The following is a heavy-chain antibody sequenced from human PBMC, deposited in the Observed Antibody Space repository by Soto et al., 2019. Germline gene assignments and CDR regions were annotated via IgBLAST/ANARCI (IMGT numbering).Heavy chain of an antibody. J-gene: IGHJ4*02. CDR1: GNSFPSTY. Sequence: QVQLVQSGAEVKKPGASVRISCRASGNSFPSTYVHWVRQAPGQGPEWMGIINPAGGTTYYAQKFQGRLTITSDTSTDTVFMDLNDLTSEDTAVYFCALKVVTYYDNWGQGTLLTVSS. CDR3: ALKVVTYYDN. D-gene: IGHD2-21*02. CDR2: INPAGGTT. V-gene: IGHV1-46*01.